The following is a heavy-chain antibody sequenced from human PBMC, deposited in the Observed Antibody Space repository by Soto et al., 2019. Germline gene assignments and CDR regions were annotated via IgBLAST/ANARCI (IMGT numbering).Heavy chain of an antibody. J-gene: IGHJ6*02. D-gene: IGHD3-10*01. CDR3: ARVRDYGLGTNRHYYGMDV. CDR2: LYTMGST. Sequence: QVQLQESGPGLVKSSETLSLTCTVSGGSISGYYWSWIRQPAGKGLGWIGRLYTMGSTNYNPSLQSRVTSTGDTSKNEFSLKVSSVSAADTAVYFGARVRDYGLGTNRHYYGMDVWGQGTTVTVSS. CDR1: GGSISGYY. V-gene: IGHV4-4*07.